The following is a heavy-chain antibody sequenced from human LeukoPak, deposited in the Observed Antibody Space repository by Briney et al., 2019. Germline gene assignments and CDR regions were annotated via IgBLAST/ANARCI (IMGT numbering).Heavy chain of an antibody. V-gene: IGHV3-30*18. J-gene: IGHJ4*02. D-gene: IGHD6-13*01. Sequence: PGGSLRLSWAASGXTFSSYGMHCVRQAPGKGLEWVAVISEDGSNKYYEDSVKGRFTISRDNSNNTLYLQMNSLRAEDTAVYYCAKGRETTASGTFDYWGQGTLVTVSS. CDR2: ISEDGSNK. CDR3: AKGRETTASGTFDY. CDR1: GXTFSSYG.